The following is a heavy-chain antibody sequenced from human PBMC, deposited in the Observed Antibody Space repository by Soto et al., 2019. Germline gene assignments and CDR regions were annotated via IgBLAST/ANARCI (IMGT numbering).Heavy chain of an antibody. V-gene: IGHV1-18*01. J-gene: IGHJ4*02. CDR3: ASARLSYDYGSGNYNGEFAY. CDR1: GYTFTSYS. Sequence: QVQLVQSGAEVKKPGASVKVSCKASGYTFTSYSISWVRQAPGQGLEWMGWISAYNGNIDYAQKFPGRVPMTTDTSTSTAYMELRSLRSDDTAVYYCASARLSYDYGSGNYNGEFAYWGQGTLVTVSS. D-gene: IGHD3-10*01. CDR2: ISAYNGNI.